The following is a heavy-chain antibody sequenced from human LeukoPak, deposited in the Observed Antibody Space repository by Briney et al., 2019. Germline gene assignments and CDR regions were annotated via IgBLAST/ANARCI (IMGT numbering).Heavy chain of an antibody. Sequence: SEALSLTCAVYGGSFSGYYWSWIRQPPGKGLEWIGYIYYSGSTNYNPSLKSRVTISVDTSKNQFSLKLSSVTAADTAVYYCARAIGYCTNGVCSPGYYYYYMDVWGKGTTVTVSS. CDR2: IYYSGST. J-gene: IGHJ6*03. CDR1: GGSFSGYY. V-gene: IGHV4-59*01. D-gene: IGHD2-8*01. CDR3: ARAIGYCTNGVCSPGYYYYYMDV.